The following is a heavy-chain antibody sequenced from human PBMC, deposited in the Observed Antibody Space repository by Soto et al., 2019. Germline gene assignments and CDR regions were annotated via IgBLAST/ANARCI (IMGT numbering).Heavy chain of an antibody. CDR3: ARGPSPLAY. J-gene: IGHJ4*02. CDR1: GDSVSSNSAA. Sequence: QVQLQQSGPGLLKPSQTLSLTCAVSGDSVSSNSAAWNWIRQSPSRGLEWLGRTYYRSKWYSDYAGSVKSRIAINADTSKNQFSLHLNSVTPQDTAVYYCARGPSPLAYWGRGTAVTVSS. D-gene: IGHD6-6*01. V-gene: IGHV6-1*01. CDR2: TYYRSKWYS.